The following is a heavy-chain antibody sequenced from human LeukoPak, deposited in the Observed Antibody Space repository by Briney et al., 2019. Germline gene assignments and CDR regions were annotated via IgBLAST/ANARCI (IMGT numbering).Heavy chain of an antibody. CDR3: AKASVWTMVRVVSYFDD. CDR2: ISGSGDNT. Sequence: GGSLRLSCAASGFTFSTYGMTWVRQAPGKGLEWVSGISGSGDNTWYADSVKGRFTISRDNSKKTVYLQMHSLRAEDTAVYYCAKASVWTMVRVVSYFDDWGQGIQVTVSS. CDR1: GFTFSTYG. V-gene: IGHV3-23*01. J-gene: IGHJ4*02. D-gene: IGHD3-10*01.